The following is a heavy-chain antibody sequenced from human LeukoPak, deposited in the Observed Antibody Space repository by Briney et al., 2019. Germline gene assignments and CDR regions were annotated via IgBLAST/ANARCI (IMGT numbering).Heavy chain of an antibody. J-gene: IGHJ4*02. CDR3: TRLYYYGSGEVY. CDR1: GFTFSSYS. CDR2: IKSKTDGGTT. Sequence: PGGSLRLSCAASGFTFSSYSMNWVRQAPGKGLEWVGRIKSKTDGGTTDYAAPVKGRFTISRDDSKNTAYLQMNSLKTEDTAVYYCTRLYYYGSGEVYWGQGTLVTVSS. V-gene: IGHV3-15*01. D-gene: IGHD3-10*01.